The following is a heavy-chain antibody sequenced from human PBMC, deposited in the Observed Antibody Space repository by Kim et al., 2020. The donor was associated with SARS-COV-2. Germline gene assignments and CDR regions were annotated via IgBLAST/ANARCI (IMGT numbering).Heavy chain of an antibody. CDR3: ARDKPIDY. CDR2: DGTTT. Sequence: DGTTTNYADSVKGRFTISRDNAKNTLYLQMNSLRAEDTAVYYCARDKPIDYWGQGTLVAVAS. V-gene: IGHV3-74*01. J-gene: IGHJ4*02.